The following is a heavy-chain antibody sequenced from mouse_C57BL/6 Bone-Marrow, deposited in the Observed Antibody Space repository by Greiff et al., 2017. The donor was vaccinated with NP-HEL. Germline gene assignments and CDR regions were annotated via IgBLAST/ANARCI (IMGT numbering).Heavy chain of an antibody. CDR2: IHPNSGST. V-gene: IGHV1-64*01. D-gene: IGHD3-1*01. J-gene: IGHJ4*01. CDR1: GYTFTSYW. CDR3: ARFGLPYAMDY. Sequence: VQLQQSGAELVKPGASVKLSCKASGYTFTSYWMHWVKQRPGQGLEWIGMIHPNSGSTNYNEKFKSKATLTVDKSSSTAYMQLSSLTSEDSAVYYCARFGLPYAMDYWGQGTSVTVSS.